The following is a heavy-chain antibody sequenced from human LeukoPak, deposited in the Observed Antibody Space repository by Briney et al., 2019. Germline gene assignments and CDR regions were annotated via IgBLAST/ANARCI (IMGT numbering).Heavy chain of an antibody. D-gene: IGHD3-3*01. J-gene: IGHJ6*02. CDR1: GFTVSSNY. CDR2: IYSGERM. CDR3: ARDQGFWSGYGMDV. V-gene: IGHV3-53*01. Sequence: GGSLRLSCAASGFTVSSNYMSWVRQAPGKGLEWVSVIYSGERMFYADSVKGRFIISRDNSKNTVYLQMNSLRVEDTAVYYCARDQGFWSGYGMDVWGQGTTVIVSS.